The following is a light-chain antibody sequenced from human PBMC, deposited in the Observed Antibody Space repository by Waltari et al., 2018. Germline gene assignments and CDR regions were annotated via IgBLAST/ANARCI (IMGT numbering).Light chain of an antibody. CDR2: AAS. Sequence: DIQMTQSPSSLSASVGGTVTITCRASQGIRSELGWFQQKPGKAPKRLIYAASSLQSGVPSRFSGSGYGTVFTLTITGLQSEDVATYFCLQHKTFPRTFGQGTKVEIK. V-gene: IGKV1-17*01. CDR3: LQHKTFPRT. CDR1: QGIRSE. J-gene: IGKJ1*01.